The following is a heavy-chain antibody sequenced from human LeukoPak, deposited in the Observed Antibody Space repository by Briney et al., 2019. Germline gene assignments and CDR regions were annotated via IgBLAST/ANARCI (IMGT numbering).Heavy chain of an antibody. CDR2: IYTSGST. J-gene: IGHJ4*02. V-gene: IGHV4-4*07. D-gene: IGHD1-26*01. Sequence: PSGTLSLTCTVSGGSISSYYWSWIRQPAGKGLEWIGRIYTSGSTNYNASLKSRVSMSVDTSKNQFSLKLSSVTAADTAVVYCARENSGSYREFDYWGQGTLVTVSS. CDR3: ARENSGSYREFDY. CDR1: GGSISSYY.